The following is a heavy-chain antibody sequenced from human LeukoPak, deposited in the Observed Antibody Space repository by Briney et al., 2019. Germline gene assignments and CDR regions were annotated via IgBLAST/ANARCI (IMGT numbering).Heavy chain of an antibody. CDR2: ISGSGGST. D-gene: IGHD3-10*01. V-gene: IGHV3-23*01. J-gene: IGHJ4*02. CDR1: GFTFSSYA. CDR3: ARARESSGFDY. Sequence: GGSLRLSCAASGFTFSSYAMSWVRQAPGKGLEWVSAISGSGGSTYYTDSVKGRFTISRDNSKNTLYLQMNSLRAEDTAVYYCARARESSGFDYWGQGTLVTVSS.